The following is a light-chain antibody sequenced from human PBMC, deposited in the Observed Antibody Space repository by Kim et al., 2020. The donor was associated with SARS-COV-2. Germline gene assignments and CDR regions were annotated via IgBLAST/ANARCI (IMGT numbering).Light chain of an antibody. V-gene: IGLV3-1*01. Sequence: SYELTQPPSVSVSPGQTASITCSGDKLGHRYSYWYQRKPGQSPVLVIYEDNKRPSGIPERISGSNSGNTATLTISGTQAMDEADYFCQAWDSNTVVFGGG. J-gene: IGLJ2*01. CDR2: EDN. CDR3: QAWDSNTVV. CDR1: KLGHRY.